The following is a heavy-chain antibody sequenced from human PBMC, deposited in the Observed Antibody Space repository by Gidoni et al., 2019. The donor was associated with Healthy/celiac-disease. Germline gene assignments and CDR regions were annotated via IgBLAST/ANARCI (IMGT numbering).Heavy chain of an antibody. D-gene: IGHD6-19*01. J-gene: IGHJ5*02. CDR2: ISGSGGST. CDR3: AKPQWGFTHDSGWFDP. CDR1: GFTFSSYA. Sequence: EVQLLESGGGLVQPGGSLRLSCAASGFTFSSYAMSWVRQAPGKGLEWVSAISGSGGSTYYADSVKGRFTISRDNSKNTLYLQMNSLRAEDTAVYYCAKPQWGFTHDSGWFDPWGQGTLVTVSS. V-gene: IGHV3-23*01.